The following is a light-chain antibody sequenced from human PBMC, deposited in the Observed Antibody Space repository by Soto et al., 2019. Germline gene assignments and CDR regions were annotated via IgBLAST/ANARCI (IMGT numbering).Light chain of an antibody. V-gene: IGKV3-15*01. J-gene: IGKJ2*01. CDR3: QKYNHWPPTYT. CDR2: GAS. CDR1: QSVSSN. Sequence: EIVMTQSPATLSVSPGERATLSCRASQSVSSNLAWYQQKPGQAPRLLIYGASTRATGVPARFSGSGSGTEFTLTIGSLQSEDFAVYYCQKYNHWPPTYTFGQGTKVDIK.